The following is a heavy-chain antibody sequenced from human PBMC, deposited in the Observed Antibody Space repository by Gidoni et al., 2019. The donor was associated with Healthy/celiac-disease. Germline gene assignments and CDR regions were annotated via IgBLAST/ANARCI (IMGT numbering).Heavy chain of an antibody. V-gene: IGHV3-30*18. CDR1: GFTLRSYG. D-gene: IGHD5-18*01. CDR2: ISYDGSNK. Sequence: QVQLVESGGGVVQPGRSLRLSCAASGFTLRSYGMHWVRQAPGKGLEWVAVISYDGSNKYYADSVKGRFTIPRDNSKNTLYLQMNSLRAEDTAVYYCAKLSQGRYSYGNDAFDIWGQGTMVTVSS. J-gene: IGHJ3*02. CDR3: AKLSQGRYSYGNDAFDI.